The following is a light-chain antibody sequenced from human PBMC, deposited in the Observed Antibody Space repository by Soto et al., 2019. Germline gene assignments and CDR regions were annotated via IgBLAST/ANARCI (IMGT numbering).Light chain of an antibody. CDR2: RDR. CDR3: QVWDSSTVV. CDR1: ILGSKN. V-gene: IGLV3-9*01. J-gene: IGLJ2*01. Sequence: SYELTQPLSVSVALGQTARITCGRNILGSKNVHWYQQKPGQAPVLVIYRDRNRPSGIPERFSGSNSGNTATLTISRAQAGDEADYYCQVWDSSTVVFGGGTKVTVL.